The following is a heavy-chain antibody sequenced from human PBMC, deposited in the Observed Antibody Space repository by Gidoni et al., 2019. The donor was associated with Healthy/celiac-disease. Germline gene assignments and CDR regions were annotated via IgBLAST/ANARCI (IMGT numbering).Heavy chain of an antibody. CDR3: AKDEYPTTGWYYFDY. D-gene: IGHD2-15*01. Sequence: EVQLLESVGGLVQPGGSLRLSCAASGFTFSSYAMSWVRQAQGKGLEWVSAISGSGGSTYYADSVKGRFTISRDKSKNTLYLQMNSLGAEDTAVYYCAKDEYPTTGWYYFDYWGQGTLVNVSS. CDR2: ISGSGGST. J-gene: IGHJ4*02. V-gene: IGHV3-23*01. CDR1: GFTFSSYA.